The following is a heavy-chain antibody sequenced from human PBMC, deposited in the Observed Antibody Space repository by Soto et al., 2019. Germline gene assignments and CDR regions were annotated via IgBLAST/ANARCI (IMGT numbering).Heavy chain of an antibody. CDR1: GGSIRSYY. CDR2: IYSSGST. Sequence: SETLALTCTVSGGSIRSYYGSWIRQSPGKGLEWIGYIYSSGSTNYNPSLKSRVSISLDTSKNQFSLKLTSVTAADTAVYYCARGYSSGRYPYLQVDYWGQGTRVTVSS. J-gene: IGHJ4*02. CDR3: ARGYSSGRYPYLQVDY. D-gene: IGHD3-10*01. V-gene: IGHV4-59*01.